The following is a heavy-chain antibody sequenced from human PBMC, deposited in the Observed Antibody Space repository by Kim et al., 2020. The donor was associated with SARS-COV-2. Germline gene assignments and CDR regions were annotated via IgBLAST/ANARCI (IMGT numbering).Heavy chain of an antibody. D-gene: IGHD3-16*01. J-gene: IGHJ4*02. CDR3: ARDRWGEKPSTYDY. CDR2: INPNSGGT. Sequence: ASVKVSCKASGYTFTGYYMHWVRQAPGQGLEWMGWINPNSGGTNDAQKFQGRVTMTRDTSISTAYMELSRLRSDDTAVYYCARDRWGEKPSTYDYWGQGTLVTVSS. V-gene: IGHV1-2*02. CDR1: GYTFTGYY.